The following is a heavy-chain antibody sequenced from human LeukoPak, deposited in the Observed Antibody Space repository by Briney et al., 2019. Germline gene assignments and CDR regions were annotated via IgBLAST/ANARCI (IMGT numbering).Heavy chain of an antibody. V-gene: IGHV4-4*09. CDR2: IYISEST. CDR3: ARRHCTSTSCYTHSWFDP. Sequence: PSETLSLTCTVSGGSISSYYWTWIRQPPGKALEWIGHIYISESTNYNPSLRSRVTISVDTSKNQFSLNLSSVTAADTAVYYCARRHCTSTSCYTHSWFDPWGQGTLVTVSS. D-gene: IGHD2-2*02. J-gene: IGHJ5*02. CDR1: GGSISSYY.